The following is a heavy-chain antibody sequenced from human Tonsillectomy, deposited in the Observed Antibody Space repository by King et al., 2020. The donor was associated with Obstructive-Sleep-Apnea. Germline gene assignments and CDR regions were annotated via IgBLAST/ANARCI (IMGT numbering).Heavy chain of an antibody. J-gene: IGHJ4*02. CDR3: AKLPGAAMVRWDFDY. CDR1: GFPFSSYA. D-gene: IGHD3-10*01. Sequence: VQLVESGGGLVQPGGSLRLSCAASGFPFSSYAMSWVRQAPGKGLEWVSTINNSGGTYSADSVKGRFTISRDNSKNPLDLEMNSLRAEDTAVYYCAKLPGAAMVRWDFDYWGQGTLVTVSS. CDR2: INNSGGT. V-gene: IGHV3-23*04.